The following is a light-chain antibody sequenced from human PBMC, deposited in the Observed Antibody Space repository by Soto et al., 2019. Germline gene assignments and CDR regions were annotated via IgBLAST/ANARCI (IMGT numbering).Light chain of an antibody. J-gene: IGLJ2*01. V-gene: IGLV1-44*01. CDR1: SSNIGSNT. Sequence: QSVLTQPPSASGTPGQRVTISCSGSSSNIGSNTVNWYQQLPGTAPKVLIYNNNQRPSGVPDRFSGSKSGTSASLAISGLQSEDEADYYCAAWDASLRVVFGGGTKLPS. CDR3: AAWDASLRVV. CDR2: NNN.